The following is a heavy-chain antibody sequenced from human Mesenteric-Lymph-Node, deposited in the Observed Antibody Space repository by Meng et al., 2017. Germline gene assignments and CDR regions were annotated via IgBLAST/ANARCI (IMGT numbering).Heavy chain of an antibody. J-gene: IGHJ6*02. D-gene: IGHD2-2*01. CDR2: INSDGSST. CDR1: EFTFSSYW. CDR3: ARPPSTSNPRRTPLYGMDV. V-gene: IGHV3-74*01. Sequence: GESLKISCAASEFTFSSYWMHSVRQAPGKGLVWVSRINSDGSSTSYADSVKGRFTISRDNAKNTLYLQMNSLRAEDTAVYYCARPPSTSNPRRTPLYGMDVWGQGTTVTVSS.